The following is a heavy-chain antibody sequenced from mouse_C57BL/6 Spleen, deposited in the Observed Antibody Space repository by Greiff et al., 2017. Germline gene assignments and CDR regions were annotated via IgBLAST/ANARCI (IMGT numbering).Heavy chain of an antibody. CDR1: GYTFTSYA. Sequence: VQLQQSGPGLVKPGASVKLSCKASGYTFTSYAINWVKQRPGQGLEWIGWIYPRDGSTKYNEKFKGKSTLTVDTSSSTAYMELHSLTSEDSAVYFCARASNYGDFDYWGQGTTLTVSS. J-gene: IGHJ2*01. CDR2: IYPRDGST. CDR3: ARASNYGDFDY. D-gene: IGHD2-5*01. V-gene: IGHV1-85*01.